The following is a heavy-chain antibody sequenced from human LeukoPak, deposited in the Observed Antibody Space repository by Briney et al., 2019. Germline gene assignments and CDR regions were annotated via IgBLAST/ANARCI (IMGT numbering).Heavy chain of an antibody. J-gene: IGHJ4*02. CDR2: ISGSGGST. CDR3: AKDTQQWLCDY. D-gene: IGHD6-19*01. V-gene: IGHV3-23*01. Sequence: GGSLRLSCAASGFTFSSNAMSWVRQAPGKGLEWVSAISGSGGSTHYADSVKGRFTISRDNSKNTLYLQMNSLRAEGTAVYYCAKDTQQWLCDYWGQGTLVTVSS. CDR1: GFTFSSNA.